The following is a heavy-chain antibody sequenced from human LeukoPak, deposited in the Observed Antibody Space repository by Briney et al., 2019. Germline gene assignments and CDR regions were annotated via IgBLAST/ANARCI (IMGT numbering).Heavy chain of an antibody. V-gene: IGHV3-74*01. Sequence: GGSLRLSCAASGFSFSSYWIHWVRQAPGKGLMWVSRIGTDGRATSYADSVKGRFTISRDNAKNTVYLQTNSLRAEDTAVYYCAKAPFPADRYFDWSWFDPWGQGTLVTVSS. CDR1: GFSFSSYW. D-gene: IGHD3-9*01. CDR2: IGTDGRAT. CDR3: AKAPFPADRYFDWSWFDP. J-gene: IGHJ5*02.